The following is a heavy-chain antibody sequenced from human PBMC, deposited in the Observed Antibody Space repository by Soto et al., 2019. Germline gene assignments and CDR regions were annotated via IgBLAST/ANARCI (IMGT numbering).Heavy chain of an antibody. D-gene: IGHD2-2*02. Sequence: PGESLKISCVGSGFTFSTYSINWVRQAPGKGLEWVSSISSRSDIYYADSVKGRFTISRDNAKNSVSLQMNSLRAEDTAVYYCAREYTAWPLAYGLDVWGQGTTVTVS. V-gene: IGHV3-21*01. CDR3: AREYTAWPLAYGLDV. CDR1: GFTFSTYS. CDR2: ISSRSDI. J-gene: IGHJ6*02.